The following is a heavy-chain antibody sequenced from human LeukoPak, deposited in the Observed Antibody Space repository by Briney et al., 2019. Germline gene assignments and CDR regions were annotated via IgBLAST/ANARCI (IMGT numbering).Heavy chain of an antibody. J-gene: IGHJ4*02. D-gene: IGHD1-26*01. CDR3: ATDIPGPYSGSYYVFHYFDY. CDR1: GYTLTELS. CDR2: FDPEDGET. Sequence: GASVKVSCKVSGYTLTELSMHWVRQAPGKGLEWMGGFDPEDGETIYAQKFQGRVTMTEDTSTDTAYMELSSLRSEDTAVYYCATDIPGPYSGSYYVFHYFDYWGQGTLVTVSS. V-gene: IGHV1-24*01.